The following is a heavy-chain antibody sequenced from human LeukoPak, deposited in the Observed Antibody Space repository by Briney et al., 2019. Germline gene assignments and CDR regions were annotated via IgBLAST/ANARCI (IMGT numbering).Heavy chain of an antibody. V-gene: IGHV4-59*01. CDR1: GGTISRYY. CDR2: IYYSGST. J-gene: IGHJ4*02. Sequence: SETLSLTCTVSGGTISRYYWSWIRQPPGRGLEWIGYIYYSGSTNYNPSLKSRVTISVDTSKNQFSLKLSSVTAADTAVYYCARGPTRNYFDYWGQGTLVTVSS. CDR3: ARGPTRNYFDY.